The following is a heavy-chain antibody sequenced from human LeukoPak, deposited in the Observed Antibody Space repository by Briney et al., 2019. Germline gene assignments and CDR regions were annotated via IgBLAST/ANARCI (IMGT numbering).Heavy chain of an antibody. J-gene: IGHJ4*02. D-gene: IGHD3-10*01. V-gene: IGHV1-2*02. CDR3: ARDGPAQMVDLDY. CDR1: GYTFSGTGWY. Sequence: ASVKVSCKASGYTFSGTGWYLYWLRQAPGQGLECMGWVHPNNGDTAYAQKFEGRVAMTRDTSISTAYMELRRLRPDDTAVYFCARDGPAQMVDLDYWGQGTLVTVSS. CDR2: VHPNNGDT.